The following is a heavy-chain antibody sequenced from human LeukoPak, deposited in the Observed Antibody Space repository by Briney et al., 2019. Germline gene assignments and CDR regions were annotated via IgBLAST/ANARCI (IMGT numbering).Heavy chain of an antibody. CDR2: IYYSGST. J-gene: IGHJ4*02. V-gene: IGHV4-39*01. D-gene: IGHD3-22*01. CDR3: ANLLYRDSSGYSTFDY. Sequence: SETLSLTCTVSGVSISSSSYYWGWIRQPPGKGLEWIGSIYYSGSTYYNPSLKSRVTISVDTSKNQFSLKLSSVTAADTAVYYCANLLYRDSSGYSTFDYWGQGTLVTVSS. CDR1: GVSISSSSYY.